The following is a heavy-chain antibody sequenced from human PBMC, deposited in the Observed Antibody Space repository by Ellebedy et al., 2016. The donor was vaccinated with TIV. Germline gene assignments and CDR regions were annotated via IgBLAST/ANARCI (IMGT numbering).Heavy chain of an antibody. J-gene: IGHJ4*02. V-gene: IGHV3-9*01. CDR2: ISWNSGSI. CDR1: GFSFDDYA. D-gene: IGHD1-1*01. Sequence: PGGSLRLSCAASGFSFDDYAMHWVLQAPGKGMEWVLGISWNSGSIGYADSVKGRFNISRDNARKSLYLHMNSLRAEDTALYYCAKGSTIALLTCVDYWGQGTLVTVSS. CDR3: AKGSTIALLTCVDY.